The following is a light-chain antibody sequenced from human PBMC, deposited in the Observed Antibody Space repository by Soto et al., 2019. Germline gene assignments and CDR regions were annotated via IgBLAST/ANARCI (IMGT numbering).Light chain of an antibody. CDR3: SSYAGDINFDV. J-gene: IGLJ3*02. V-gene: IGLV2-8*01. CDR1: SSDIGLYNY. Sequence: QSALTQPPSAAGSPGQSVTISCAGTSSDIGLYNYVSWYQHHPGTAPRLLIYEVSKRPSGVPDRFSGSKSGNTASLTVSGLQAEDEADDSCSSYAGDINFDVFGGGTQVTVL. CDR2: EVS.